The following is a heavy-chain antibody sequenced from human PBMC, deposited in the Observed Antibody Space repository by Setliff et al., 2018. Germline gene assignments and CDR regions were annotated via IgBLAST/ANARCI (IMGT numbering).Heavy chain of an antibody. CDR1: GYSISSGYY. CDR3: ATRYCSSTSCWGFDI. D-gene: IGHD2-2*01. Sequence: PSETLSLTCAVSGYSISSGYYWGWIRQPPGKGLEWIGSIYHSGSTYYNPSLKSRVTISVDTSKNQFSLKLSSVTAADTAVYHCATRYCSSTSCWGFDIWGQGTMVAVSS. V-gene: IGHV4-38-2*01. J-gene: IGHJ3*02. CDR2: IYHSGST.